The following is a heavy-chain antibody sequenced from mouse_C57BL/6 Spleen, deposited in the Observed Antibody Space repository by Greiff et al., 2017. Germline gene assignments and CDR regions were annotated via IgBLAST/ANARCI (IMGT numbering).Heavy chain of an antibody. CDR2: IWGVGST. J-gene: IGHJ4*01. Sequence: VQLQQSGPGLVAPSQSLSITCTVSGFSLTSYGVAWVRQSPGKGLEWLGVIWGVGSTNYNSAIKSRLSISKDNSKRQVFLKMNSLQTDDTAMYYCARTTGGAMDYWGQGTSVTVSS. V-gene: IGHV2-6*01. CDR1: GFSLTSYG. CDR3: ARTTGGAMDY. D-gene: IGHD1-1*01.